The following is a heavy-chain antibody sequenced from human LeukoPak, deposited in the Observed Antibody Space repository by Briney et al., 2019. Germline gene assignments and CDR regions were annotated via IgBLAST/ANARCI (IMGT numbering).Heavy chain of an antibody. CDR3: ARDLSGWYGRYYFDY. V-gene: IGHV3-9*01. Sequence: PGGSLRLSCAASGFTFDDYAMHWVRQAPGKGLEWVSGISWNSGSIGYADSVKGRFTISRDNAKNSLYLQMNSLRAEDTAVYYCARDLSGWYGRYYFDYWGQGTLVTVSS. CDR1: GFTFDDYA. CDR2: ISWNSGSI. J-gene: IGHJ4*02. D-gene: IGHD6-19*01.